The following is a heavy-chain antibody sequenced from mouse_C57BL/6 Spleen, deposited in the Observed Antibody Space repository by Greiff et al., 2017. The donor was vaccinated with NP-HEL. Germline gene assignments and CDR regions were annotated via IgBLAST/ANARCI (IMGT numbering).Heavy chain of an antibody. CDR1: GLSLSSHG. CDR3: AWYDYEAAMDY. D-gene: IGHD2-4*01. Sequence: QVQLKASGPGLVQPSQRLSIIRPGSGLSLSSHGVHRVRQSPGKGLGWQGVIWCGGRTDYICAFIPRLSLSKDNSKSHVFFKMNSLQADDTAIYYCAWYDYEAAMDYWGQGTTVTVSS. V-gene: IGHV2-2*01. J-gene: IGHJ4*01. CDR2: IWCGGRT.